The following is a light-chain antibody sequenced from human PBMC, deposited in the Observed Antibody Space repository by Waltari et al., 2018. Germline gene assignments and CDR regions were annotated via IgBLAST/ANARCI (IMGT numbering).Light chain of an antibody. Sequence: EIVLTQSPGTLSLSPGERATLSCRASQSLTRRYLAWYQQKPGQAPRLLIYGASSRAAGIPDRFSGSGSGTDVTLTISRLEPEDFAVYYCQQYGSSVMYTFGQGTKLEMK. V-gene: IGKV3-20*01. CDR2: GAS. CDR3: QQYGSSVMYT. J-gene: IGKJ2*01. CDR1: QSLTRRY.